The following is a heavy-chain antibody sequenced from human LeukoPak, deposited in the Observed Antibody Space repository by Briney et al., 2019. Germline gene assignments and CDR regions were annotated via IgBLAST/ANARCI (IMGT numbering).Heavy chain of an antibody. V-gene: IGHV3-74*01. J-gene: IGHJ6*03. CDR1: GFTFSSYW. CDR3: ARDRLRFLEPGAYYYYMDV. Sequence: GGSLRLSCAASGFTFSSYWMHWVRQAPGKGLVWVSRINTDGSSTSYADSVKGRFTISRDNAKNTLYLQMNSLRAEDTAVYYCARDRLRFLEPGAYYYYMDVWGKGTTVTVSS. CDR2: INTDGSST. D-gene: IGHD3-3*01.